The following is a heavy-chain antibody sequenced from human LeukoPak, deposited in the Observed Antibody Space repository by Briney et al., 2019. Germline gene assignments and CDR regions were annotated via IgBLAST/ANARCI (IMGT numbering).Heavy chain of an antibody. CDR3: ARHGMGIAEYFFGY. Sequence: PSETLSLTCTVSGDSISSSSYYWGWIRQPPGKGLEWIGSIFHSGSTYYNPSLKSRVTISVDTSKNHFSVKLNSVTAADTAVYYCARHGMGIAEYFFGYWGQGTLVTVSS. J-gene: IGHJ4*02. CDR1: GDSISSSSYY. D-gene: IGHD6-13*01. CDR2: IFHSGST. V-gene: IGHV4-39*01.